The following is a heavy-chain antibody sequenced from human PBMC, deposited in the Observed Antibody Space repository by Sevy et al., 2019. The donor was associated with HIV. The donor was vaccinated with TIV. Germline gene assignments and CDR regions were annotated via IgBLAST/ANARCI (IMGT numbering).Heavy chain of an antibody. D-gene: IGHD3-22*01. CDR3: ARVRYYDQFNWFDP. V-gene: IGHV3-7*01. J-gene: IGHJ5*02. CDR2: IKQDGSEK. CDR1: GFTFSSYW. Sequence: GGSLRLSCAASGFTFSSYWMSWVRQAPGKGLEWVANIKQDGSEKYYVDSVKGRFTISRDNAKNSLYLQMNSLRAEDTAVYYCARVRYYDQFNWFDPWVQGTLVTVSS.